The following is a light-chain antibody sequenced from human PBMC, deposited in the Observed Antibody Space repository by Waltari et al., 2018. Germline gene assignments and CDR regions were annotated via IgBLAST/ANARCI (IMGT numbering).Light chain of an antibody. V-gene: IGLV1-40*01. CDR1: SSNIGAGYD. CDR3: QSYDSSLSGHVV. J-gene: IGLJ2*01. CDR2: VTT. Sequence: QSVLTQPPSVSGAPGQRVTISCTGSSSNIGAGYDVHWYQQFPGTAPKLLIFVTTNRPSGFPDRCSGSKAGTSASLAITGLQAEDEADYYCQSYDSSLSGHVVFGGGTKLTVL.